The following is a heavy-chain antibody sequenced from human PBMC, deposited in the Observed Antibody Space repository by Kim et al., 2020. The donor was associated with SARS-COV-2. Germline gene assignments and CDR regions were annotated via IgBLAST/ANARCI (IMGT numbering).Heavy chain of an antibody. CDR1: GGSISSSSYY. V-gene: IGHV4-39*07. CDR2: IYYSGST. J-gene: IGHJ3*02. Sequence: SETLSLTCTVSGGSISSSSYYWGWIRQPPGKGLEWIGSIYYSGSTYYNPSLKSRVTISVDTSKNQFSLKLSSVTAADTAVYYCAREQGITMIVGNAFDIWGQGTMVTVSS. D-gene: IGHD3-22*01. CDR3: AREQGITMIVGNAFDI.